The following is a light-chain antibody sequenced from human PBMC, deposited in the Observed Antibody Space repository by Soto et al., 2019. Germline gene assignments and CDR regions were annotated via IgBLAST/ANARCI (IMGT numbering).Light chain of an antibody. Sequence: QSVLTQPRSVSGSPGQSVTISCTGTSSDIGGYTYVSWYQQHPGKAPKVIIYDVSERPSGVPARFSGSKYGNTASRTISGLQPEDEADYFCCSFAGPQSFEVFGEGTKVTVL. CDR1: SSDIGGYTY. V-gene: IGLV2-11*01. CDR3: CSFAGPQSFEV. CDR2: DVS. J-gene: IGLJ1*01.